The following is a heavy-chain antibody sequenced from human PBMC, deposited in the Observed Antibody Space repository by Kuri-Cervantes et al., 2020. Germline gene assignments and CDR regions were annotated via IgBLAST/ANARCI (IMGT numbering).Heavy chain of an antibody. CDR3: AKGESFTVVIPFDP. J-gene: IGHJ5*02. D-gene: IGHD3-22*01. CDR2: IWYDGSNK. CDR1: GFTFSSYG. Sequence: GGSLRPSCAASGFTFSSYGMHWVRQAPGKGLEWVAVIWYDGSNKYYADSVKGRFTISRDNSKSTLYLQMTSLRAEDTAVYYCAKGESFTVVIPFDPWGQGTRVTVSS. V-gene: IGHV3-33*06.